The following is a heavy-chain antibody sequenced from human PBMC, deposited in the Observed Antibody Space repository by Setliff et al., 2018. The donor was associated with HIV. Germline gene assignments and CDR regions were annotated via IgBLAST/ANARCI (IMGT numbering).Heavy chain of an antibody. V-gene: IGHV4-59*01. J-gene: IGHJ4*02. CDR1: GGSISSSY. CDR3: ARGRDKYGPIDY. D-gene: IGHD3-10*01. Sequence: SETLSLTCTVSGGSISSSYGTWTRQPPGKGLEWIGNIHYSGRTNSNPSLKSRVTISVDTSRSQFSMKLSSVTAADTAVYYCARGRDKYGPIDYWGQGTLVTVSS. CDR2: IHYSGRT.